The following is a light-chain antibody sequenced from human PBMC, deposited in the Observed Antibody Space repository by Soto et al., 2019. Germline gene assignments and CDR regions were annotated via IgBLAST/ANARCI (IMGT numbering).Light chain of an antibody. CDR1: SSDVGSYNL. J-gene: IGLJ1*01. V-gene: IGLV2-14*02. CDR2: EVS. Sequence: QSVLTQPASVSGSPGQSITISCIGTSSDVGSYNLVSWYQQHPGKAPKVLIYEVSNRPSGVPDRFSGSKSGNTASLTISGLQAEDEAEYYCSLYTSDSTYVFGTGTKLTVL. CDR3: SLYTSDSTYV.